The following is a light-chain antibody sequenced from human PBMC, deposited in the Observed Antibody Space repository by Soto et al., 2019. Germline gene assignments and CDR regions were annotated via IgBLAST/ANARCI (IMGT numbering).Light chain of an antibody. CDR1: QSVSSNY. CDR2: DAS. CDR3: QQYGSSPLT. J-gene: IGKJ5*01. V-gene: IGKV3-20*01. Sequence: IVLTQSPCTLSLSPGERATLSCRASQSVSSNYLAWYQQKPGQAPRLLIYDASSRATGIPDRFSGSGSGTDFTLTISRLEPEDFAVYYCQQYGSSPLTFGGGTRLEIK.